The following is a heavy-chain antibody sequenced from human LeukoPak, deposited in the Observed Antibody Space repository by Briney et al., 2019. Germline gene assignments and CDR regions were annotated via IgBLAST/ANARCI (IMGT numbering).Heavy chain of an antibody. CDR3: ARAPGGYSYGFLWFDP. CDR2: IYYSGTT. D-gene: IGHD5-18*01. J-gene: IGHJ5*02. Sequence: PSETLSLTCTVSGGSISSYYWSWIRQPPGKGLEWIGYIYYSGTTNYNPSLKSRVTISVDTSKNQFSLKLSSVTAADTAVYYCARAPGGYSYGFLWFDPWGEGTLVTVSS. CDR1: GGSISSYY. V-gene: IGHV4-59*01.